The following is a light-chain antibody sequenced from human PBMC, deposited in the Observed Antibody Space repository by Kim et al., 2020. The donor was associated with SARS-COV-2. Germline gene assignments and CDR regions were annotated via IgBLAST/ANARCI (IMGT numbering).Light chain of an antibody. CDR3: QVWDSSSDRPYV. CDR1: NIGSKR. J-gene: IGLJ1*01. V-gene: IGLV3-21*04. CDR2: YDS. Sequence: PGKTARITCGGNNIGSKRVHWYQQKPGQAPVLVIYYDSDRPSGIPERFSGSNSGNTATLTISRVEAGDEADYYCQVWDSSSDRPYVFGTGTKVTVL.